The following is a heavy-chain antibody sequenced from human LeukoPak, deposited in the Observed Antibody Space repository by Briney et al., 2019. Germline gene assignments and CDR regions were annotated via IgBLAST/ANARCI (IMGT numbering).Heavy chain of an antibody. CDR1: GYSFTSYW. V-gene: IGHV1-69*02. CDR3: ARSGAVAGTRSEYFQH. J-gene: IGHJ1*01. Sequence: KVSCKGSGYSFTSYWIGWVRQAPGQGLEWMGRIIPILGIANYAQKFQGRVTITADKSTSTAYMELSSLRSEDTAVYYCARSGAVAGTRSEYFQHWGQGTLVTVSS. D-gene: IGHD6-19*01. CDR2: IIPILGIA.